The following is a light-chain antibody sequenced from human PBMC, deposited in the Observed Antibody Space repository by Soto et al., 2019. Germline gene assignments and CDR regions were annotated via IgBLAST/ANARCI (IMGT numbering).Light chain of an antibody. CDR3: QLYNSYSPT. Sequence: DIQMTQSPSTLSASVGDRVTITCRASQSISTWLAWYQQEPGKAPKLLIHKASSLQSGVRSRFSGSGSGTDFTLTISSLHPNDFATYYCQLYNSYSPTFGQGTRVEIK. CDR1: QSISTW. CDR2: KAS. V-gene: IGKV1-5*03. J-gene: IGKJ1*01.